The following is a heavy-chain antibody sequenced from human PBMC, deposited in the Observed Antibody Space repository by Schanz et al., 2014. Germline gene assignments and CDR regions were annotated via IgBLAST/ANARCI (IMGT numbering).Heavy chain of an antibody. V-gene: IGHV1-46*03. D-gene: IGHD6-6*01. Sequence: QVQLVQSGAEVKKPGASVKVSCKASGYTFTSDSMHWVRQAPGQGLEWMGMINPRGGSTTYAQKCQGRVTMTTDTSTSTVYLELSSLRSDDTAVYYCGRGFSRSYIDFWGQGTLITVSS. CDR3: GRGFSRSYIDF. J-gene: IGHJ4*02. CDR2: INPRGGST. CDR1: GYTFTSDS.